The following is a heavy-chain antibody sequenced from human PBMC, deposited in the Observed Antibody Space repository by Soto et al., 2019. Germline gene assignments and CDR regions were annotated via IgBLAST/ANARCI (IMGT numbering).Heavy chain of an antibody. CDR3: ARPRSSGYAGEFDY. D-gene: IGHD3-22*01. J-gene: IGHJ4*02. Sequence: SETLSLTCTVSGGSISDSNDHWGWIRQSPGQGLEWIGSFHNSGSTNYNPSLKSRVTISVDTSQNQFSLMLTSVTAADTAVYYCARPRSSGYAGEFDYWGQGTLVTVSS. CDR1: GGSISDSNDH. CDR2: FHNSGST. V-gene: IGHV4-39*07.